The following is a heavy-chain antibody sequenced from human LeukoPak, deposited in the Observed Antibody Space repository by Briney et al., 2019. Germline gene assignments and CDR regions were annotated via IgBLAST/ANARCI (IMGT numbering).Heavy chain of an antibody. Sequence: PSETLSLTCAVYGGSFSGYYWSWIRQPPGKGLEWIGEINHSGSTNYNPSLKSRVTISVDTSKNQFSLKLSSVTAADTAVYYCALEARVKYHFDYWGQGTLVTVSS. CDR3: ALEARVKYHFDY. CDR1: GGSFSGYY. V-gene: IGHV4-34*01. J-gene: IGHJ4*02. CDR2: INHSGST. D-gene: IGHD2-2*01.